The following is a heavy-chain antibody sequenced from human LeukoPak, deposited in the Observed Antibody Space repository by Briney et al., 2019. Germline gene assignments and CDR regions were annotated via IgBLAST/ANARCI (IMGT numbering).Heavy chain of an antibody. V-gene: IGHV3-23*01. CDR2: ISDSGGRT. CDR3: AKRGVVIRVILVGFHKEAYYFDS. CDR1: RFTFNTYA. D-gene: IGHD3-22*01. J-gene: IGHJ4*02. Sequence: GGSLRLSCAASRFTFNTYAMSWVRQAPGKGLEWVAGISDSGGRTNYADSVKGRFTISRDNPKNTLYLQMNSLRAEDTAVYFCAKRGVVIRVILVGFHKEAYYFDSWGQGALVTVSS.